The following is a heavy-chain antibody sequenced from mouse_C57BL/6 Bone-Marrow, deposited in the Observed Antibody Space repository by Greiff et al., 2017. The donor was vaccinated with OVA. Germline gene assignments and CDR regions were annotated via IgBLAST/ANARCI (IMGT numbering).Heavy chain of an antibody. Sequence: EVKLQESGGGLVQPKGSLKLSCAASGFSFNTYAMNWVRQAPGKGLEWVARIRSKSNNYATYYADSVKDRFTISRDDSESMLYLQMNNLKTEDTAMYYCVRHYYYEDYWGQGTTLTVSS. D-gene: IGHD1-1*01. CDR2: IRSKSNNYAT. CDR3: VRHYYYEDY. CDR1: GFSFNTYA. J-gene: IGHJ2*01. V-gene: IGHV10-1*01.